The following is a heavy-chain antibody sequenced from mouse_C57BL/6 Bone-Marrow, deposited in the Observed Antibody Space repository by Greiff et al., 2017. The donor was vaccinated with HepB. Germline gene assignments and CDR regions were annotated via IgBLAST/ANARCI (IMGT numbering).Heavy chain of an antibody. J-gene: IGHJ1*03. CDR3: ARGSNPWYFDV. CDR2: IYPGDGDT. CDR1: GYAFSSSW. V-gene: IGHV1-82*01. Sequence: QVQLQQSGPELVKPGASVKISCKASGYAFSSSWMNWVKQRPGKGLEWIGRIYPGDGDTTYNGKFKGKATLTADKSSSTAYMQLSSLTSEDSAVYFCARGSNPWYFDVWGTGTTVTVSS. D-gene: IGHD1-1*01.